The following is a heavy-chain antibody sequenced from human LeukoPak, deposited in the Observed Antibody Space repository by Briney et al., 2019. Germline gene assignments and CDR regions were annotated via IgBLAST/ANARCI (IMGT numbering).Heavy chain of an antibody. Sequence: PSETLSLTCAVSGGSISSGGYSWSWIRQPPGKGLEWIGEINHSGGTNYNPSLKSRVTISVDTSRNQFSLKLSSVTAADTAVYYCARGGGGWYEDYWGQGTLVTVSS. D-gene: IGHD6-19*01. CDR2: INHSGGT. CDR1: GGSISSGGYS. J-gene: IGHJ4*02. V-gene: IGHV4-34*01. CDR3: ARGGGGWYEDY.